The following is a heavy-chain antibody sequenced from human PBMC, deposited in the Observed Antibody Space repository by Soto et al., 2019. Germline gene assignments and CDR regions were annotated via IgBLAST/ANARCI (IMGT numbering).Heavy chain of an antibody. J-gene: IGHJ4*02. CDR1: GYGFFGCW. CDR2: FYPDDSDN. Sequence: PGESLKISCKGSGYGFFGCWIGWVRQMPGKGLEWMGIFYPDDSDNRYNPPFQGQVTISADKSISTAYLQWSSLKASDLAMYFWVVQQTLPWVNYWGQGTQVTVSS. D-gene: IGHD6-13*01. V-gene: IGHV5-51*01. CDR3: VVQQTLPWVNY.